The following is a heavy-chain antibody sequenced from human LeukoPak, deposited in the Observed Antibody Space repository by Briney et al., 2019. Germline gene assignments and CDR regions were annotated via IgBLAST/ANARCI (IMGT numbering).Heavy chain of an antibody. J-gene: IGHJ4*02. CDR2: ISSSSSYI. CDR3: ARAYRGVINLDY. V-gene: IGHV3-21*01. Sequence: GGSLRLSCAASGFTFSSYSMNRVRQAPGKGLEWVSSISSSSSYIYYADSVKGRFTISRDNAKNSLYLQMNSPRAEDTAVYYCARAYRGVINLDYWGQGTLVSVSS. D-gene: IGHD3-10*01. CDR1: GFTFSSYS.